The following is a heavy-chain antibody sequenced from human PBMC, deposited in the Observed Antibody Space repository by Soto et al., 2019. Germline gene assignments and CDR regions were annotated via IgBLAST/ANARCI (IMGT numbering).Heavy chain of an antibody. D-gene: IGHD2-15*01. CDR1: GYRFTTYW. J-gene: IGHJ4*02. V-gene: IGHV5-51*01. CDR3: ARLRDCSGGSCSLEPFDY. CDR2: VYPADSDT. Sequence: KISCKGSGYRFTTYWIAWVRQMPGKGLEWMGSVYPADSDTRYSPSFQGQATISADKSISTAYLQWSSLKASDTSIYYCARLRDCSGGSCSLEPFDYWGQGTLVTVSS.